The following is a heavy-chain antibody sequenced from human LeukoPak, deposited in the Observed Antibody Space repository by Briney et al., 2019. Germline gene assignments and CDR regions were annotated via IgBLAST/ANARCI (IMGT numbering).Heavy chain of an antibody. Sequence: PGGSLRLSCAASGFTFSSYAMSWVRQAPGKGLEGVSAISGSGGSTYYADSVKGRFTIYRDNSKNTLYLQMNSLRAEDTAVYYCAKVNGDDYVWGSYRYALDYWGQGTLDTVSS. J-gene: IGHJ4*02. V-gene: IGHV3-23*01. CDR2: ISGSGGST. CDR1: GFTFSSYA. CDR3: AKVNGDDYVWGSYRYALDY. D-gene: IGHD3-16*02.